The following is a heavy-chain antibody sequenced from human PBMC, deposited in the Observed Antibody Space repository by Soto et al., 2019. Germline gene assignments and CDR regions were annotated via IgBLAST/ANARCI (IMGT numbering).Heavy chain of an antibody. J-gene: IGHJ4*02. CDR2: IWYDGSNK. V-gene: IGHV3-33*01. CDR3: ARGGLYCGGDCYLIGDFDY. CDR1: GFTFSSYG. D-gene: IGHD2-21*01. Sequence: AGGSLRLSCAASGFTFSSYGMHWVRQAPGKGLEWVAVIWYDGSNKYYADSVKGRFTISRDNSKNTLYLQMNSLRAEDTAVYYCARGGLYCGGDCYLIGDFDYWGQGTLVTVSS.